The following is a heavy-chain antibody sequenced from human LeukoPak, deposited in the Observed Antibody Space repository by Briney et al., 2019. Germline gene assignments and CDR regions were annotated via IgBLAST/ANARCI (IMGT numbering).Heavy chain of an antibody. D-gene: IGHD5-12*01. CDR3: ARAGSGYSGYGYY. Sequence: ASVKVSCKASGYTFTVYYMHWVRQAPGQGLEWMGWINPNSGGTNYAQKFQGRVTMTRDTSISTAYMELSRLRSDDTAVYYCARAGSGYSGYGYYWGQGTLVTASS. V-gene: IGHV1-2*02. J-gene: IGHJ4*02. CDR2: INPNSGGT. CDR1: GYTFTVYY.